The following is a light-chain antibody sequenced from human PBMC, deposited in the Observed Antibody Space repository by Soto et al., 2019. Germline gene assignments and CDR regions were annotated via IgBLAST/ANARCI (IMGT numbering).Light chain of an antibody. CDR2: ASS. CDR3: QLYGISPQ. CDR1: QTSGSNF. Sequence: EIVLTQSPGTLSLSTGERATLSCKTSQTSGSNFLAWYQHKPGQAPWLLIYASSNRATGIPDRFSGSASGPDFTLTINRLAPEDFAVYYCQLYGISPQFGQGTRLEIK. V-gene: IGKV3-20*01. J-gene: IGKJ5*01.